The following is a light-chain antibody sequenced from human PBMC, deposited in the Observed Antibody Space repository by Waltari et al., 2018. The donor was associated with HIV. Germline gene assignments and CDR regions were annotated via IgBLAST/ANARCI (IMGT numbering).Light chain of an antibody. CDR1: SGSVSSSYY. V-gene: IGLV8-61*01. CDR3: AVYVDSVIWV. J-gene: IGLJ3*02. Sequence: QPVVIPQPPSSVCPAGQVTPTCGFSSGSVSSSYYPTWYQQPPGLPPLILIYDTKPRSSGVPDRFSGSKLGNSAALTITGVRSDDESDYYCAVYVDSVIWVFGGGTKLTVL. CDR2: DTK.